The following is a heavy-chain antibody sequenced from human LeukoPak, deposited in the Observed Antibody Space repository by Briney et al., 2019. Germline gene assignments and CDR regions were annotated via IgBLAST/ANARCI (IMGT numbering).Heavy chain of an antibody. V-gene: IGHV4-59*08. CDR3: ARLAIPLLWFGEFRGFDP. Sequence: PSETLSLTCTVSGGSISSYYWSWIRQPPGKGLEWIGYIYYSGSTNYNPSLESRVTISVDTSKNQFSLKLSSVTAADTAVYYCARLAIPLLWFGEFRGFDPWGQGTLVTVSS. D-gene: IGHD3-10*01. CDR1: GGSISSYY. J-gene: IGHJ5*02. CDR2: IYYSGST.